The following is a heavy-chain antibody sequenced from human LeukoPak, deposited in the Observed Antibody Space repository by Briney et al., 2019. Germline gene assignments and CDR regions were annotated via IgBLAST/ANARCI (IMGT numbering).Heavy chain of an antibody. V-gene: IGHV4-38-2*02. CDR3: ARDGEQSPGLGDYFDY. D-gene: IGHD1-26*01. CDR2: IYHSGST. Sequence: PSETLSLTCAVSGYSLSSGYYWGWIRQPPGKGLEWIGSIYHSGSTYYNPSLKSRVTISVDTSKNQFSLKLSSVTAADTAVYYCARDGEQSPGLGDYFDYWGQGTLVTVSS. CDR1: GYSLSSGYY. J-gene: IGHJ4*02.